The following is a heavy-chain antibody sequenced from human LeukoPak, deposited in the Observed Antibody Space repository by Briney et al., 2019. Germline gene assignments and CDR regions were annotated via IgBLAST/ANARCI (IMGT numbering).Heavy chain of an antibody. Sequence: GGSLRLSCAASGFTFSSYGMHWVRQAPGRGLEWVAVISYDGSNKYYADSVKGRFTISRDNSKNTLYLQMNSLRAEDTAVYYCAREGNGIAAAGHFDYWGQGTLVTVSS. CDR3: AREGNGIAAAGHFDY. CDR2: ISYDGSNK. V-gene: IGHV3-30*03. J-gene: IGHJ4*02. CDR1: GFTFSSYG. D-gene: IGHD6-13*01.